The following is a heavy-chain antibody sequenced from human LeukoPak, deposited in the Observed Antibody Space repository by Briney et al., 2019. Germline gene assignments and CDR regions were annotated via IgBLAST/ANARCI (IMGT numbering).Heavy chain of an antibody. CDR3: ARYCSGTCYSGFEY. Sequence: GGSLRLSCAASGFTVSSNYVSWVRQAPGKGQEWVSIIYSGGSTYYADSVKGRFTISRDNSKNTLYLQMNSLRAEDTALYYCARYCSGTCYSGFEYWGQGTLVTVSS. V-gene: IGHV3-53*01. D-gene: IGHD2-2*01. J-gene: IGHJ4*02. CDR1: GFTVSSNY. CDR2: IYSGGST.